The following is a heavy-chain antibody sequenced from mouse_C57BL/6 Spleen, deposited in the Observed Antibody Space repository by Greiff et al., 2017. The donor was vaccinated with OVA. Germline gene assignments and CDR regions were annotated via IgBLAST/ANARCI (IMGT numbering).Heavy chain of an antibody. CDR2: IYPRDGST. D-gene: IGHD1-1*01. V-gene: IGHV1-85*01. CDR1: GYTFTSYD. CDR3: AKGSRTDY. J-gene: IGHJ2*01. Sequence: VQLVESGPELVKPGASVKLSCKASGYTFTSYDINWVKQRPGQGLEWIGWIYPRDGSTKYNEKFKGKATLTVDTSSSTAYMELHSLTSEDAAVYFCAKGSRTDYWGQGTTLTVSS.